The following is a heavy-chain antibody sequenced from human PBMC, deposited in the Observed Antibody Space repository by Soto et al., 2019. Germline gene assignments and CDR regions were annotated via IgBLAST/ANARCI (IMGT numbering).Heavy chain of an antibody. CDR1: GYTFTTYG. J-gene: IGHJ5*02. D-gene: IGHD6-13*01. CDR3: ARDYSSSWYRWFNP. CDR2: ISAYNGNT. V-gene: IGHV1-18*01. Sequence: QVQLVQSGAEVKKPGASVKVYCKASGYTFTTYGISWVRQAPGQGLEWMGWISAYNGNTNYAQKVQGRVTMTTDTSTSTAYMELRSLRSDDTAVYYCARDYSSSWYRWFNPWGQGTLVTVSS.